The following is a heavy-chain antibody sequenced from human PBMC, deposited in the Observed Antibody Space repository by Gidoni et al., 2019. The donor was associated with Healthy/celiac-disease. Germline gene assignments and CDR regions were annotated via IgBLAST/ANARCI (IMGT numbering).Heavy chain of an antibody. V-gene: IGHV3-21*01. Sequence: EVQLVESGGGLVKPGGSLRLYCAASGFTFSSYSMNWVRQAPGKGLEWVSSISSSSSYIYYADSVKGRFTISRDNAKNSLYLQMNSLRAEDTAVYYCARALAARVFDYWGQGTLVTVSS. D-gene: IGHD6-6*01. CDR2: ISSSSSYI. CDR3: ARALAARVFDY. J-gene: IGHJ4*02. CDR1: GFTFSSYS.